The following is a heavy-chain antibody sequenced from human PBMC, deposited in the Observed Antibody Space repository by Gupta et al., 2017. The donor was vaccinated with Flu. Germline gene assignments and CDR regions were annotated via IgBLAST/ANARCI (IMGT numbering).Heavy chain of an antibody. CDR2: ISSSSSST. D-gene: IGHD3-10*01. CDR1: FSYYN. V-gene: IGHV3-48*01. Sequence: FSYYNMNWVRRAQGKGLEWVSYISSSSSSTHYSDSVKGRVTVSRDNARNSLYLQMNSLRAEDTAVYYCARDRVPTSGMDVWGQGTTVTVSS. CDR3: ARDRVPTSGMDV. J-gene: IGHJ6*02.